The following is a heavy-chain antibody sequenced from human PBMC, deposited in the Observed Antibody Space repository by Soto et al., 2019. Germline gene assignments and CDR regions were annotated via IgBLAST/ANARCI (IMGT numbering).Heavy chain of an antibody. CDR3: ATDYCTSITCYLNY. CDR2: IKRTADGGTT. CDR1: GFSFNNAW. Sequence: EVQLVESGGGLVKPGGSLRLSCAASGFSFNNAWMNWVRQAPGKGLEWVGRIKRTADGGTTEYAAPVKGRFSISRDDSKHTQYLQMNSLKTEDTAVYYCATDYCTSITCYLNYWGQGTLVIVSS. J-gene: IGHJ4*02. V-gene: IGHV3-15*07. D-gene: IGHD2-2*01.